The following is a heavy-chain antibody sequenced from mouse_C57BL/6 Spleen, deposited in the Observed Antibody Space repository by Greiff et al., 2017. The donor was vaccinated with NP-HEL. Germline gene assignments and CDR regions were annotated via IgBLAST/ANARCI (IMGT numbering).Heavy chain of an antibody. J-gene: IGHJ1*03. CDR2: IDPNSGGT. CDR1: GYTFTSYW. D-gene: IGHD1-1*01. V-gene: IGHV1-72*01. CDR3: ARSDCGSNNWYFDV. Sequence: VQLQQSGAELVKPGASVKLSCKASGYTFTSYWMHWVKQRPGRGLVWIGRIDPNSGGTKYNEKFKSKATLTVDKPSSTAYMQLSSLTCEDSAVYYCARSDCGSNNWYFDVWGTGTTVTVSS.